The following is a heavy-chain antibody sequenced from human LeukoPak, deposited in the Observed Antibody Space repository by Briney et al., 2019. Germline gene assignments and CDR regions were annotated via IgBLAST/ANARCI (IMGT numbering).Heavy chain of an antibody. CDR1: GYTLTELS. V-gene: IGHV1-24*01. D-gene: IGHD2-15*01. J-gene: IGHJ4*02. CDR3: ATGPTIGYCSGGSCYVY. Sequence: ASVKVSCKVSGYTLTELSMHWVRQAPGKGLEWMGGFDPEDGETIYAQKFQGRVTMTEDTSTDTAYMELSSLRSEDTAVYYCATGPTIGYCSGGSCYVYWGQGTLVTVFS. CDR2: FDPEDGET.